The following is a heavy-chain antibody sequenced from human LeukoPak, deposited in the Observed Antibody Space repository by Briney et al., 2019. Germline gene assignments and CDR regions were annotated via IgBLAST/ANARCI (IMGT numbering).Heavy chain of an antibody. CDR1: GGSISTYY. V-gene: IGHV4-59*01. J-gene: IGHJ4*02. Sequence: PSETLSLTCNVSGGSISTYYWSWIRQPPGKGLEWIGYIYYSGNTKYNPSLKSRVTISVDTSKNQFSLKLSSVTAADTAVYYCARGGGGYYFDSWGQGILVTVSS. CDR3: ARGGGGYYFDS. CDR2: IYYSGNT. D-gene: IGHD3-10*01.